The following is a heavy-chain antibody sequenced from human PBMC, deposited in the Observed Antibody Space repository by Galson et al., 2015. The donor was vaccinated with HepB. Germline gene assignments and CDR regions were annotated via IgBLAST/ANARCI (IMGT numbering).Heavy chain of an antibody. CDR1: GYSFDSYW. CDR2: IYPGDSDT. D-gene: IGHD6-19*01. J-gene: IGHJ3*02. Sequence: QSGAEVKKPGESLKISCKGSGYSFDSYWLGWVRQMPGKGLEWMGIIYPGDSDTRYSPSFEGQVTISADKSISTAYLQLISLKASDTAMYYCARQDSSGWYGAFNIWGQGTMVTVSS. CDR3: ARQDSSGWYGAFNI. V-gene: IGHV5-51*01.